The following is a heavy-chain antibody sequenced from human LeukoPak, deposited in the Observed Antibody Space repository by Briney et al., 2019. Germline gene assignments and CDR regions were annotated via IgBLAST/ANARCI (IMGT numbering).Heavy chain of an antibody. CDR2: INPSGGST. CDR1: GYTFTIYY. CDR3: ARLSGSYYAGWFDP. V-gene: IGHV1-46*01. J-gene: IGHJ5*02. Sequence: ASVEVSFTASGYTFTIYYMHWVRQAPGQGLEWMGIINPSGGSTSYAQKFQGRVTMTRDTSTSTVYMELSSLRSEDTAVYYCARLSGSYYAGWFDPWGQGTLVTVSS. D-gene: IGHD1-26*01.